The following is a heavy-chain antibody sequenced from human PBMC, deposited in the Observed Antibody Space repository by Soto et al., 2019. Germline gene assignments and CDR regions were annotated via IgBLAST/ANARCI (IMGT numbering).Heavy chain of an antibody. D-gene: IGHD3-22*01. J-gene: IGHJ5*02. Sequence: PSETLSLTCAVSGGSISSGGYYWSWIRQPAGKGLEWIGRIYTSGSTNYNPSLKSRVTMSVDTSKNQFSLKLSSVTAADTAVYYCARDVPESQQEKAYYDSSGYESGGGQFDPWGQGTLVTVSS. CDR2: IYTSGST. V-gene: IGHV4-61*02. CDR3: ARDVPESQQEKAYYDSSGYESGGGQFDP. CDR1: GGSISSGGYY.